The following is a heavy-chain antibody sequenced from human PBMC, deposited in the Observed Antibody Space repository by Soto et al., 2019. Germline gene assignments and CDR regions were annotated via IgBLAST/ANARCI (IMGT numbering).Heavy chain of an antibody. CDR3: AGDHGLDYYMDV. V-gene: IGHV4-4*02. J-gene: IGHJ6*03. Sequence: SETLSLTCAVPSVSITSMNCWSGVRQPPGKGLEWIGEIYHSGSTNYNPSLKSRVTISVDKSKNQFSLKLSSVTAADTAVYYCAGDHGLDYYMDVWGKGTTVT. CDR2: IYHSGST. CDR1: SVSITSMNC.